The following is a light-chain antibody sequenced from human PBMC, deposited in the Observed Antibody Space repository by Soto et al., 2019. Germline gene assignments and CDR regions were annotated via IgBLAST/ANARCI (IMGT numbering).Light chain of an antibody. J-gene: IGKJ4*01. V-gene: IGKV1-27*01. CDR2: AAS. Sequence: DIQMTQSPSSLSASVGDRVTISCRASQGIRNYVAWYQQRPGKVPKLLIYAASTLQSGVPSRFSGSGSGTDFTLTISSLHPEVVASYYCQKYNSAPSFGGGTKVEIK. CDR1: QGIRNY. CDR3: QKYNSAPS.